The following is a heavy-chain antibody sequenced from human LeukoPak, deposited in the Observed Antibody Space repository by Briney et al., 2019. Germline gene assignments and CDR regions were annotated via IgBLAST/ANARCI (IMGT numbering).Heavy chain of an antibody. Sequence: ASVKVSCKASGYTFTSYAMHWVRQAPGQRLEWMGWINAGNGNTKYSQKFQGRVTITRDTSASTAYMELSSPRSEDTAVYYCARALNYYGSGSYYSWGQGTLVTVSS. CDR3: ARALNYYGSGSYYS. V-gene: IGHV1-3*01. J-gene: IGHJ5*02. CDR2: INAGNGNT. D-gene: IGHD3-10*01. CDR1: GYTFTSYA.